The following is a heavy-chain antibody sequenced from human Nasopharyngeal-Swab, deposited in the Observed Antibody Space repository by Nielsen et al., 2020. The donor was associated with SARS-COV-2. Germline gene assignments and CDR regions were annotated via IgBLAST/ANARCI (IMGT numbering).Heavy chain of an antibody. J-gene: IGHJ4*02. CDR1: GFTFSYFW. CDR3: TRGTRNYFEY. CDR2: TNSDGSDT. Sequence: GESLKISCAGSGFTFSYFWMHWVRQAPGTGPVWVSRTNSDGSDTTYADSVKGRFTISRDNARNTLFLQMNSLRADDTAVYYCTRGTRNYFEYWGQGTLVTVSS. V-gene: IGHV3-74*01.